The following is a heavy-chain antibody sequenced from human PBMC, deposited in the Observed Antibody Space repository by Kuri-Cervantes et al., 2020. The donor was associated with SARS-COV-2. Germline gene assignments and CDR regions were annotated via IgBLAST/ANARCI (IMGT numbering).Heavy chain of an antibody. J-gene: IGHJ4*02. CDR2: ISSSGSTI. Sequence: GGSLRLSCAASGFTFSSYEMNWVRQAPGKGLEWVSYISSSGSTIYYADSVKGRFTISRDNAKNSLYLQMNSLKTEDTAVYYCTRAQTSIAVLSVFDYWGQGTLVTVSS. CDR1: GFTFSSYE. D-gene: IGHD6-6*01. V-gene: IGHV3-48*03. CDR3: TRAQTSIAVLSVFDY.